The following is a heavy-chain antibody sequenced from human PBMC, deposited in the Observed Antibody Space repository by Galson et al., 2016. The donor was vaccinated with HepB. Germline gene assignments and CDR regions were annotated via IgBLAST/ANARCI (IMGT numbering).Heavy chain of an antibody. CDR3: AHSPYSCGSATDYYRDV. CDR2: IYWDDDK. D-gene: IGHD5-18*01. J-gene: IGHJ6*03. V-gene: IGHV2-5*02. CDR1: GFSLSTSGVG. Sequence: PALVKPTQTLTLTCTFSGFSLSTSGVGVGWIRQPPGKALEWLALIYWDDDKRYSPSLKSRLTVTKDTSKNQVVLTMTDMDPVDTATYYCAHSPYSCGSATDYYRDVWGKGTTATVSS.